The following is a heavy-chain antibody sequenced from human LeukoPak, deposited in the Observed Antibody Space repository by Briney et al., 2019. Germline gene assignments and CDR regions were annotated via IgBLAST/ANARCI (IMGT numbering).Heavy chain of an antibody. J-gene: IGHJ4*02. CDR2: IYHSGST. D-gene: IGHD3-16*01. V-gene: IGHV4-38-2*02. Sequence: SETLSLTCTVSAHSISSGYYWGWIRQPPGKGLEWIGSIYHSGSTYFNPSLKSRVTISVDTSKNQFSLRLSSVTAADTAVYYCARDSAKLGYFDYWGQGTLVTVSS. CDR1: AHSISSGYY. CDR3: ARDSAKLGYFDY.